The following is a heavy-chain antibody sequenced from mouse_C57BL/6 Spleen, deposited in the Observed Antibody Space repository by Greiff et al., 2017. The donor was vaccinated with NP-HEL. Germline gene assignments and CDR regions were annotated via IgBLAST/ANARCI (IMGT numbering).Heavy chain of an antibody. Sequence: EVQLVESGGGLVKPGGSLKLSCAASGFTFSSYAMSWVRQTPEKRLEWVATISDGGSYTYYPDNVKGRFTISRDNAKNNLYLQMSHLKSEDTAMYYCARERGKNWDRGFDYWGQGTTLTVSS. D-gene: IGHD4-1*01. CDR3: ARERGKNWDRGFDY. V-gene: IGHV5-4*01. J-gene: IGHJ2*01. CDR1: GFTFSSYA. CDR2: ISDGGSYT.